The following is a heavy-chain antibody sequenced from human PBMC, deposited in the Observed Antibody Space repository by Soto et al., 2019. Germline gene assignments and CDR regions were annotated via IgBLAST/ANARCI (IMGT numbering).Heavy chain of an antibody. D-gene: IGHD6-13*01. V-gene: IGHV4-30-4*01. CDR3: ARDRYSSSWLFGMDV. J-gene: IGHJ6*02. CDR1: GGSISSGDYY. Sequence: SETLSLTCTVSGGSISSGDYYWSWIRQPPGKGLEWIGYIYYSGSTYYNPSLKSRVTISVDTSKNQFSLKLSSVTAADTAVYYCARDRYSSSWLFGMDVWGQGTTVTVSS. CDR2: IYYSGST.